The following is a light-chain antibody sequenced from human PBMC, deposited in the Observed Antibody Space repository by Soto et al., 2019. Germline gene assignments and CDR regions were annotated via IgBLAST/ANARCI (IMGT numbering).Light chain of an antibody. V-gene: IGKV3-11*01. CDR2: DAS. CDR1: QSVSIY. Sequence: EIVLTQSPATLSLSPGERATVSCRASQSVSIYLAWYQQKPGQAPRLLIYDASNRATGIPGRFSGSGSGADCTLTISSLEPEDFAVYYCQQRISWPPTFGQGTRLEFK. CDR3: QQRISWPPT. J-gene: IGKJ5*01.